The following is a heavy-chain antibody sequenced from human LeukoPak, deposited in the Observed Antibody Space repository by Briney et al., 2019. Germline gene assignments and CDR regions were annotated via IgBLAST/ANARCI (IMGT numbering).Heavy chain of an antibody. V-gene: IGHV4-34*01. CDR2: INHSGST. CDR3: ARSSSDHYYLQFHH. CDR1: GGSFSGYY. J-gene: IGHJ1*01. Sequence: SETLSLTCAVYGGSFSGYYWSWIRQPPGKGLEWIGEINHSGSTNYNPSLKSRVTTSVDTSKNQFSLKLSSETAADTAVYYYARSSSDHYYLQFHHWGQGTLVTVSS. D-gene: IGHD3-22*01.